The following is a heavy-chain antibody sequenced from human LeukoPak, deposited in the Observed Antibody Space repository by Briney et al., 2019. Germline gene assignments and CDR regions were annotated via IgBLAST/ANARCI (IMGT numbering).Heavy chain of an antibody. CDR3: AKDRGLERGAFDI. CDR1: GFTFSSYA. J-gene: IGHJ3*02. CDR2: ISGSGGST. V-gene: IGHV3-23*01. D-gene: IGHD1-1*01. Sequence: AGGSLRLSCAASGFTFSSYAMSWVRQAPGKGLEWVSAISGSGGSTYYADSVKGRFTISRDNSKNTLYLQMNSLRAEDTAVYYCAKDRGLERGAFDIWGQGTMVTVSS.